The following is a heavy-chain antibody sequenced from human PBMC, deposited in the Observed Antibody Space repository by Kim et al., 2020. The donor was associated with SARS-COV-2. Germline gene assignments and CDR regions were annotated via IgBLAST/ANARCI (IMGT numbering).Heavy chain of an antibody. J-gene: IGHJ4*02. V-gene: IGHV3-48*02. Sequence: TIYYADSVKGRYTIFRDNAKNSLYLQRNSLRDEDTAVYYCARRTAAGFDYWGQRSLVTVSS. D-gene: IGHD6-13*01. CDR2: TI. CDR3: ARRTAAGFDY.